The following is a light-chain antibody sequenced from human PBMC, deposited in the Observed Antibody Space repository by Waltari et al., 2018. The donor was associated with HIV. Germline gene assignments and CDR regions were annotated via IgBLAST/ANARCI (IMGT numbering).Light chain of an antibody. V-gene: IGLV2-14*01. Sequence: QSALTQPASVSGSPGQSITISCTGTSSDVGGYNYVSWYQQHPAKAPKFMIYEVSNRPSGLSKRFPGSTSGNTASLTISGRQAEDEADYYCSSYTSTSTGVFGTGTKVTVL. CDR1: SSDVGGYNY. J-gene: IGLJ1*01. CDR2: EVS. CDR3: SSYTSTSTGV.